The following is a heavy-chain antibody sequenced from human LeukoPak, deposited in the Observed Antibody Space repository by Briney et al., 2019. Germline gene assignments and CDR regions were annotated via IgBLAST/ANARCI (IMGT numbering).Heavy chain of an antibody. CDR3: ARVPDYGDQRRPFDY. V-gene: IGHV4-59*01. CDR2: IYYSGST. Sequence: PSETLSLTCTVSGGSISSYYWSWIRQPPGKGLEWIGYIYYSGSTNYNPSLKSRATISVDTSKNQFSLKLSSVTAEDTAVYYCARVPDYGDQRRPFDYWGQGTLVTVSS. CDR1: GGSISSYY. J-gene: IGHJ4*02. D-gene: IGHD4-17*01.